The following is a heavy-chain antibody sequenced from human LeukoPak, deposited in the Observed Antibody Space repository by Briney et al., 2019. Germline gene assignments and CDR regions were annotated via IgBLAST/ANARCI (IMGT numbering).Heavy chain of an antibody. Sequence: PAETLSLTCAVYGGSFSGYYWSWIRQPPGKGLEWIGESKHSGSTNYNPSLKSRVTISVDTSKNQFSLRLTSVTAADTAVYYCARDLRAPSSGYYHDAFDIWGQGTMVTVS. J-gene: IGHJ3*02. CDR1: GGSFSGYY. CDR2: SKHSGST. CDR3: ARDLRAPSSGYYHDAFDI. V-gene: IGHV4-34*01. D-gene: IGHD3-22*01.